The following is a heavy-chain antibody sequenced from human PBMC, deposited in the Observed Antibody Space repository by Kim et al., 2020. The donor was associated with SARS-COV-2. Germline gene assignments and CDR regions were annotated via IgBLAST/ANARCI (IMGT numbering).Heavy chain of an antibody. J-gene: IGHJ3*02. CDR1: GFTFDDYA. CDR2: ISGDGGST. Sequence: GGSLRLSCAASGFTFDDYAMHWVRQAPGKGLEWVSLISGDGGSTYYADSVKGRFTISRDNSKNSLYLQMNSLRTEDTALYYCAKDWYSSSWYEDDAFDIWGQGTMVTVSS. CDR3: AKDWYSSSWYEDDAFDI. D-gene: IGHD6-13*01. V-gene: IGHV3-43*02.